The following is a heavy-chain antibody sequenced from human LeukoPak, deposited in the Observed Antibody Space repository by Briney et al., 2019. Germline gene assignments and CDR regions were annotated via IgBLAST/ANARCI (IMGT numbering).Heavy chain of an antibody. Sequence: GESLKISWEGSGSDFTSYWIAWVRQLPGKGLEWIGITHPGDSDTRYSPSFQGQVTISADKSTNTAYLQWSSLKASDTAMYYCARRQSYISRRIQYYYMDVWGEGTTVTVSS. V-gene: IGHV5-51*01. J-gene: IGHJ6*03. CDR1: GSDFTSYW. CDR2: THPGDSDT. D-gene: IGHD3-10*01. CDR3: ARRQSYISRRIQYYYMDV.